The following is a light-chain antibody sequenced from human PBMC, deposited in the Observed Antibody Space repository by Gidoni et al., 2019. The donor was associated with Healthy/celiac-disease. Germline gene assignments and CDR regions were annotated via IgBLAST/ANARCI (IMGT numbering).Light chain of an antibody. CDR1: QSVSSY. CDR2: DAS. Sequence: EIVLTQDQATLTLYPGERSTHSCRASQSVSSYLAWYQQKPGQAPRLLIYDASNRATGIPASFSGSGSWTDFTLTISILDPEVFAVYYCQQRSNWPGTFGPGTKVDIK. CDR3: QQRSNWPGT. J-gene: IGKJ3*01. V-gene: IGKV3-11*01.